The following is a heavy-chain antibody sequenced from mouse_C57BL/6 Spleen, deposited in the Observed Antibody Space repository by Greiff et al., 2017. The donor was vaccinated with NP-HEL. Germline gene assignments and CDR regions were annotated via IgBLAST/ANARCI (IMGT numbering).Heavy chain of an antibody. CDR3: ARPPYYYSNYVDAMDY. CDR2: IYPGDGDT. D-gene: IGHD2-5*01. CDR1: GYAFSSSW. J-gene: IGHJ4*01. Sequence: QVQLKESGPELVKPGASVKISCKASGYAFSSSWMNWVKQRPGKGLEWIGRIYPGDGDTNYNGKFKGKATLTADKSSSTAYMQLSSLTSEDSAVYFCARPPYYYSNYVDAMDYWGQGTSVTVSS. V-gene: IGHV1-82*01.